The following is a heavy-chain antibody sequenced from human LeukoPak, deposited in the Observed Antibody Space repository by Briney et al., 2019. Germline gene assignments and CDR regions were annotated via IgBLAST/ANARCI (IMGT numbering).Heavy chain of an antibody. J-gene: IGHJ4*02. CDR1: GFTFSSYE. CDR2: ISSSGSTI. CDR3: ASGYCSGVSCYSG. V-gene: IGHV3-48*03. D-gene: IGHD2-15*01. Sequence: PGGSLRLSCAASGFTFSSYERNWVRQAPGKGLEWVSYISSSGSTIYYADSVKGRFTISRDNAKNSLYLQMNSLRAEDTAVYYCASGYCSGVSCYSGWGQGTLVTVSS.